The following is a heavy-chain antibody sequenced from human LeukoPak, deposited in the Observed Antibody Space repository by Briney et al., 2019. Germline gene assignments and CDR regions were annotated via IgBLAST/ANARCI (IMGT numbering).Heavy chain of an antibody. CDR1: GFTFSDYY. D-gene: IGHD3-22*01. CDR3: ARDAIDSSGFDFDY. Sequence: PGESLRLSCAASGFTFSDYYMTWIRQAPGKGLEWISYISTSAGTIYYADSVKSRVTISRDNAKNSLYLQMNSLRAEDTAVYYCARDAIDSSGFDFDYWGQGALVTVSS. V-gene: IGHV3-11*01. J-gene: IGHJ4*02. CDR2: ISTSAGTI.